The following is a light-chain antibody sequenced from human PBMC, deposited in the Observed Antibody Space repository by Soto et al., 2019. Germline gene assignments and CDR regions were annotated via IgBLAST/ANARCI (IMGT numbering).Light chain of an antibody. J-gene: IGKJ1*01. CDR3: QQYGSSSWT. CDR2: GAS. Sequence: SVWPQSPGTLSFSPGERATVSCRTSQSVSSSYLAWYQQQPGQAPRLLIYGASSRATGIPDRFSGSGSGTDFTLTISRLEPEDFAVYYCQQYGSSSWTFGQGTKVDIK. CDR1: QSVSSSY. V-gene: IGKV3-20*01.